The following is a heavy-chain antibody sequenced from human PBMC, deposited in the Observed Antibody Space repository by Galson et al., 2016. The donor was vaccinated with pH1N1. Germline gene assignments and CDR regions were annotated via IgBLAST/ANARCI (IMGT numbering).Heavy chain of an antibody. J-gene: IGHJ4*02. V-gene: IGHV3-7*01. Sequence: CAGSRFSFSDYWMHWVRQAPGKGLEWVANINQDGSQKYYVDSVRGRFTISRDNAKNSLYLQMNSLRAEDTAVYYCARAIGASGAFWGQGTLVTVSS. CDR3: ARAIGASGAF. CDR1: RFSFSDYW. CDR2: INQDGSQK. D-gene: IGHD6-13*01.